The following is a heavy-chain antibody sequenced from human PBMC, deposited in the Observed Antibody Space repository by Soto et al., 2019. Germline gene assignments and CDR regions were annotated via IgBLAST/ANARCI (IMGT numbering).Heavy chain of an antibody. CDR2: FGGSGGT. CDR1: GFIFSNYA. CDR3: AKSQSSLYYMDV. Sequence: EVQVLESGGGLVQPGGSLRLSCVGSGFIFSNYAMAWVRQAPGKGLEWVSGFGGSGGTYYADSVKGRYTISRDNSKNTLYLQMNSLRVEDTAVYYCAKSQSSLYYMDVWGKGTAVTDSS. J-gene: IGHJ6*03. V-gene: IGHV3-23*01.